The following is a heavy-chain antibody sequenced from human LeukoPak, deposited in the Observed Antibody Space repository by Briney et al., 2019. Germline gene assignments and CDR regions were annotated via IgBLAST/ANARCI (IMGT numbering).Heavy chain of an antibody. D-gene: IGHD3-3*01. J-gene: IGHJ6*03. V-gene: IGHV1-46*01. CDR3: ARALWDDFWSGYSPGDYYMDV. CDR1: GYTFTSYY. CDR2: INPSGGST. Sequence: ASVKVSCKASGYTFTSYYIHWVRQAPGQGLEWMGIINPSGGSTSYAQKFQGRVTMTRDMSTSTVYMELSSLRSEDTAVYYCARALWDDFWSGYSPGDYYMDVWGKGTTVTVSS.